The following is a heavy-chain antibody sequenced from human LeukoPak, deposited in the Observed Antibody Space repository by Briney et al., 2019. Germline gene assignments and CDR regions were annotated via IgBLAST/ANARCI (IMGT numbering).Heavy chain of an antibody. Sequence: PSETLSLTCTVSGGSISSGSYYWSWIRQPAGKGLEWIGHIYTSGSTNYNPSLKSRVTISVDTSKNQFSLKLSSVTAADTAVYYCTRGSIAYYYMDVWGKGTTVTISS. J-gene: IGHJ6*03. CDR2: IYTSGST. D-gene: IGHD3-22*01. V-gene: IGHV4-61*09. CDR1: GGSISSGSYY. CDR3: TRGSIAYYYMDV.